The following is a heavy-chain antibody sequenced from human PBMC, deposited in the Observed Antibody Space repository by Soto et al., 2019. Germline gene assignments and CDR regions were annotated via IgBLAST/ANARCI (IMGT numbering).Heavy chain of an antibody. D-gene: IGHD2-2*01. V-gene: IGHV3-21*01. CDR3: ARDVVPAASYYYYYGMDV. CDR2: ISSSSNYI. J-gene: IGHJ6*02. CDR1: GFTFSSYS. Sequence: EVQLVESGGGLVKPGGSLRLSCAASGFTFSSYSMNWVRQAPGKGLEWVSSISSSSNYIYYADSVKGRFTISRDNAKNSLYLQMNSLRAEDTAVYYCARDVVPAASYYYYYGMDVWGQGTTVTVSS.